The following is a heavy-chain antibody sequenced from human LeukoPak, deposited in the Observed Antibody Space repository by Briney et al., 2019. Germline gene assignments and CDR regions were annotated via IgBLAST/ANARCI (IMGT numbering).Heavy chain of an antibody. J-gene: IGHJ4*02. Sequence: GGSLRLSCAASGFTFSSYAMHWVRQAPGKGLEWVAVISYDGSNKYYADSVKGRFTISRDNSKNTLYLQMNSLRAEDTAVYYCARETLHGDYNSVPLYYFDYWGQGTLVTVSS. V-gene: IGHV3-30*14. CDR3: ARETLHGDYNSVPLYYFDY. CDR2: ISYDGSNK. CDR1: GFTFSSYA. D-gene: IGHD4-17*01.